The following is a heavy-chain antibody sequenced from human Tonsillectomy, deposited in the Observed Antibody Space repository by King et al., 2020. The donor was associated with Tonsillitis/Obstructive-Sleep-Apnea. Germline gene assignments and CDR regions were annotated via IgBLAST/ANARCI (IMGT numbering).Heavy chain of an antibody. CDR2: INQGGAEK. CDR3: ARTGVAVPNDY. CDR1: GFTFSSYW. Sequence: VQLVESGGGLVQPGGSLRLSCAASGFTFSSYWMSWVRQAPGKGLEWVANINQGGAEKYFVDSVKGRFTISRDKAKNSLYLQMNSLRAEDTAMYYCARTGVAVPNDYWGQGTLVTVSS. J-gene: IGHJ4*02. D-gene: IGHD6-19*01. V-gene: IGHV3-7*01.